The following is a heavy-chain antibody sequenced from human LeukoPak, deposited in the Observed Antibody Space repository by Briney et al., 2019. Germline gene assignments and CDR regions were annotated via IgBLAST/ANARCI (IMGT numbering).Heavy chain of an antibody. Sequence: KPSETLSLTCTVSGYSISSGYYWGWIRQPPGKGLEWIGSIYHSGSTYYNPSLKSRVTISVDTSKNQFSLKLSSVTAADTAVYYCARELSRDHSSWHDEANWGQGTLVTVSS. CDR2: IYHSGST. CDR1: GYSISSGYY. CDR3: ARELSRDHSSWHDEAN. J-gene: IGHJ4*02. D-gene: IGHD6-13*01. V-gene: IGHV4-38-2*02.